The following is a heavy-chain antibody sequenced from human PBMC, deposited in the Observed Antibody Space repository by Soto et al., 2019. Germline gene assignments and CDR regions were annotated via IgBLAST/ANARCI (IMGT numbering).Heavy chain of an antibody. CDR1: GYTFTSYA. D-gene: IGHD6-13*01. J-gene: IGHJ5*02. CDR2: IDAGNGNT. Sequence: ASVKVSCKASGYTFTSYAMHWVRQAPGQRREWMGWIDAGNGNTKYSQKFQGRVTITRDTSASTAYMELSSLRSEDTAVYYCARVIAAAGTGWFDPWGQGXLVTVSS. V-gene: IGHV1-3*01. CDR3: ARVIAAAGTGWFDP.